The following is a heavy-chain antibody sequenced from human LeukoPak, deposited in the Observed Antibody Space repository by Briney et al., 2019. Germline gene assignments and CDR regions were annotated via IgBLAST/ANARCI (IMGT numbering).Heavy chain of an antibody. CDR3: ARGGTYSSSSLNS. CDR1: GSTFSSHA. J-gene: IGHJ4*02. V-gene: IGHV3-64*02. Sequence: GGSLRLSCAASGSTFSSHAMHWVRQAPGKGLEYVSSTNTDGNYIYYVESVRGRFTISRDNSKNTLHLQMVSLRPDDMGVYYCARGGTYSSSSLNSWGQGTLVTVSS. CDR2: TNTDGNYI. D-gene: IGHD6-6*01.